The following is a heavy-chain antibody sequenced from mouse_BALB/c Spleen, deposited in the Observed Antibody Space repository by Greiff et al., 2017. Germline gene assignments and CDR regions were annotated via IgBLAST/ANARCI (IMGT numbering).Heavy chain of an antibody. V-gene: IGHV5-6*02. Sequence: EVKLVESGGDLVKPGGSLKLSCAASGFTFSSYGMSWVRQTPDKRLEWVATISSGGSYTYYPDSVKGRFTISRDNAKNTLYLQMSSLKSEDTAMYYCAREEVYYDYDWFAYWGQGTLVTVSA. CDR2: ISSGGSYT. D-gene: IGHD2-4*01. J-gene: IGHJ3*01. CDR3: AREEVYYDYDWFAY. CDR1: GFTFSSYG.